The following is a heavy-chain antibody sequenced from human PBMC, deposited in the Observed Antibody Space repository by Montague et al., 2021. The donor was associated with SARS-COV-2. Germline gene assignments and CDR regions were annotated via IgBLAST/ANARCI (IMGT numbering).Heavy chain of an antibody. CDR3: ASGGGYYNYGLDV. CDR2: IYYSGST. CDR1: GGSISNYY. V-gene: IGHV4-59*01. Sequence: SETLSLTCTVSGGSISNYYWCWIRQPPGRGLEWIGYIYYSGSTDYSPSLKSRVTISLATSKNQFSLKLTSVAAADTAVYYCASGGGYYNYGLDVWGPGTTVTVSS. D-gene: IGHD3-22*01. J-gene: IGHJ6*02.